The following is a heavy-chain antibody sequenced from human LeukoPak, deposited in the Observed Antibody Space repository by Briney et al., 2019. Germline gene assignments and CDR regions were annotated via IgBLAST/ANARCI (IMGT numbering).Heavy chain of an antibody. V-gene: IGHV1-2*02. CDR1: GYTFTGYY. CDR3: ATPRDPYDSSGYYYPYYFDY. J-gene: IGHJ4*02. CDR2: INPNSGGT. D-gene: IGHD3-22*01. Sequence: ASVKVSCKASGYTFTGYYMHWVRQAPGQGLEWMGWINPNSGGTNYAQKFQGRVTMTRDTSISTAYMELSRLRSDDTAVYYCATPRDPYDSSGYYYPYYFDYWGQGTLVTVSS.